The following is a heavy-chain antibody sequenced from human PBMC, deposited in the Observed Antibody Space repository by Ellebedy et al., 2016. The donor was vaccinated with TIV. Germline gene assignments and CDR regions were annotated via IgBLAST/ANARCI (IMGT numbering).Heavy chain of an antibody. CDR1: RFSFSSYW. CDR3: ATDGSYGDYLSPTHAFVI. J-gene: IGHJ3*02. CDR2: INQDGSEK. Sequence: GGSLRLSCAASRFSFSSYWMSWVRQAPGKGLEWVANINQDGSEKHYVDSVKGRFTIPRDNAKNSLYLQMNSLRAEDTAVYYCATDGSYGDYLSPTHAFVIWGQGTMVTVSS. V-gene: IGHV3-7*01. D-gene: IGHD4-17*01.